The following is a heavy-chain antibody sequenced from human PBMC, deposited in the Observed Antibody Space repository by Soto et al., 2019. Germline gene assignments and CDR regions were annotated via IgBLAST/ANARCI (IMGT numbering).Heavy chain of an antibody. CDR1: GFTFSSYG. J-gene: IGHJ5*02. Sequence: RGSLRLSCAASGFTFSSYGMDWVRQAPGKGLEWVAVISYDGSNKYYADSVKGRFTISRDNSKNTLYLQMNSLRAEDTAVYYCAKDLKGSSWYPNWFDPWGKGTLVTVS. V-gene: IGHV3-30*18. CDR3: AKDLKGSSWYPNWFDP. D-gene: IGHD6-13*01. CDR2: ISYDGSNK.